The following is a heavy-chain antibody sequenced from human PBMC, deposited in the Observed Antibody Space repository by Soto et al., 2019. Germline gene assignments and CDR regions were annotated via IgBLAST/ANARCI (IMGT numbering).Heavy chain of an antibody. CDR1: GFTFSSYA. V-gene: IGHV3-23*01. Sequence: GGSLRLSCAASGFTFSSYAMSWVRQAPGKGLEWVSAISGSGGSTYYADSVKGRFTISRDNSKDTLYLQMHSLGVDDTAIYYCAIASVTRIRGEPPAHWGQGTRVTVSS. CDR3: AIASVTRIRGEPPAH. CDR2: ISGSGGST. J-gene: IGHJ4*02. D-gene: IGHD3-10*01.